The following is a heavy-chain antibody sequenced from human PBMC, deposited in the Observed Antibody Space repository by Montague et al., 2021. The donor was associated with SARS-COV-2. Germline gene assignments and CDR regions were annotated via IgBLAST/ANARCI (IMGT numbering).Heavy chain of an antibody. D-gene: IGHD1-14*01. CDR3: AKDLTGGGEPQGLFDY. J-gene: IGHJ4*02. V-gene: IGHV3-23*01. CDR2: ISGSGGSR. Sequence: SLRLSCAASRFTFSSYAMSWVRQAPGKGLEWVSAISGSGGSRYSAGSLRGRFTISRDNSKNTLYLQLNSLRAEDTAVYYCAKDLTGGGEPQGLFDYWGQGTLVTVSS. CDR1: RFTFSSYA.